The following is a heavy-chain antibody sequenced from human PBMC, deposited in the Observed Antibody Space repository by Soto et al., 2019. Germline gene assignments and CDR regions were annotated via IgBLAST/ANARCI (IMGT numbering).Heavy chain of an antibody. CDR2: ISYDGSNK. V-gene: IGHV3-30*18. D-gene: IGHD4-17*01. J-gene: IGHJ4*02. CDR1: GFTFSSYG. CDR3: AKEGGYGDYGIDY. Sequence: QVPLVESGGGVVQPGRSLRLSCAASGFTFSSYGMHWVRQAPGKGLEWVAVISYDGSNKYYADSVKGRFTISRDNSKNTLYLQMNSLRAEDTAVYYCAKEGGYGDYGIDYWGQGTLVTVSS.